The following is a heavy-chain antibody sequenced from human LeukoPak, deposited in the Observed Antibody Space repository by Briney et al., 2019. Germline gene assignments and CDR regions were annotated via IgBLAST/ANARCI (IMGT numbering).Heavy chain of an antibody. CDR1: GFTFSSYA. V-gene: IGHV3-30-3*01. Sequence: GGSLRLSCAASGFTFSSYAMHWVRQAPGKGLEWVAVISYDGSNKYYADSVKGRFTISRDDSKNTLYLQMNSLRAEDTAVYYCARDIVDDFWNTDYWGQGTLVTVSS. J-gene: IGHJ4*02. CDR2: ISYDGSNK. D-gene: IGHD3-3*01. CDR3: ARDIVDDFWNTDY.